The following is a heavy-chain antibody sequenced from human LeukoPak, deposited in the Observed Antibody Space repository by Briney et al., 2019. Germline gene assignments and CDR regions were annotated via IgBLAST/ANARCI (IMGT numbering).Heavy chain of an antibody. Sequence: GGSLRLSCAASGFTFSSYSMNWVRQAPGKGLEWVSSINSSSSYIYYADSVKGRFTISRDNAKNSLYLQMNSLRAEDTAVYYCARDGMYCSSTSCYWGDKYYYYGMDVWGKGTTVTVSS. V-gene: IGHV3-21*01. D-gene: IGHD2-2*01. CDR3: ARDGMYCSSTSCYWGDKYYYYGMDV. CDR1: GFTFSSYS. CDR2: INSSSSYI. J-gene: IGHJ6*04.